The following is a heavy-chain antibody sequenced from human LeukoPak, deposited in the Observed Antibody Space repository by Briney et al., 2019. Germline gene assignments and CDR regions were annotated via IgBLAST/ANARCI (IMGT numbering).Heavy chain of an antibody. J-gene: IGHJ4*02. Sequence: PGGSLRLSCTASGFTFSSYTMSWVRQAPGKGLKWVSTITTGGPNTYYADSVKGRFTVSRDDSKNTLYLQMNSLRAEDTAVYYWAKDGGLWVSAHWGDSWGRGTLVTVSS. CDR3: AKDGGLWVSAHWGDS. CDR2: ITTGGPNT. D-gene: IGHD7-27*01. CDR1: GFTFSSYT. V-gene: IGHV3-23*01.